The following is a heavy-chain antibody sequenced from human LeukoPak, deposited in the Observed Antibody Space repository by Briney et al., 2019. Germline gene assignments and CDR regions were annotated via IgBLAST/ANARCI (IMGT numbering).Heavy chain of an antibody. D-gene: IGHD5-12*01. CDR1: GFTFSSYG. CDR2: ISSSSSYI. CDR3: ARDSRDIVATIGY. Sequence: GGSLRLSCAASGFTFSSYGMNWVRQAPGKGLEWVSSISSSSSYIYYADSVKGRFTISRDNAKNSLYLQMNSLRAEDTAVYYCARDSRDIVATIGYWGQGTLVTVSS. J-gene: IGHJ4*02. V-gene: IGHV3-21*01.